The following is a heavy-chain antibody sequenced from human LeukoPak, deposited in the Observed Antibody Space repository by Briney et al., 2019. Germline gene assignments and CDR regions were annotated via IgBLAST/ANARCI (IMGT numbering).Heavy chain of an antibody. Sequence: PSETLSLTCTVSGGSISSYYWSWIRQPPGKGLEWIGYIYYSGSTNYNPSLKSRVTISVDTSKNQFSLKLSSVTAADTAVYYCARTRGQPRGSGRGFDYWGQGTLVTVSS. CDR2: IYYSGST. J-gene: IGHJ4*02. D-gene: IGHD3-10*01. CDR3: ARTRGQPRGSGRGFDY. CDR1: GGSISSYY. V-gene: IGHV4-59*01.